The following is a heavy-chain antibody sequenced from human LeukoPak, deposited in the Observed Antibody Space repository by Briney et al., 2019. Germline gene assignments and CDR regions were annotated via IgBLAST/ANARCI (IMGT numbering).Heavy chain of an antibody. CDR1: GFTFSSYW. Sequence: GGSLGLSCVASGFTFSSYWMTWVRQAPGKGVEWLANIKEDGSIQYYLDSVRGRFTISRDNAKTSVYLQLNSLRADDTAVYYCARDVWTGVAVSDYWGQGTLVTVSS. CDR2: IKEDGSIQ. D-gene: IGHD6-19*01. J-gene: IGHJ4*02. CDR3: ARDVWTGVAVSDY. V-gene: IGHV3-7*01.